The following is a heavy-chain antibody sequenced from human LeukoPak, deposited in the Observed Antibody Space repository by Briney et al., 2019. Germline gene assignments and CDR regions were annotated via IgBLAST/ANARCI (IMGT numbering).Heavy chain of an antibody. CDR3: ARGGLSSAASFDY. CDR1: GFTFSTYS. V-gene: IGHV3-48*01. J-gene: IGHJ4*02. CDR2: ISSSSVAI. Sequence: PGGSLRLSCAASGFTFSTYSMNWVRQAPGNGLEGVSYISSSSVAIYYADSVKGRFTISRDNAKNSLYLQMNSLRAEDTAVYYCARGGLSSAASFDYWGQGTLVTVSS. D-gene: IGHD6-19*01.